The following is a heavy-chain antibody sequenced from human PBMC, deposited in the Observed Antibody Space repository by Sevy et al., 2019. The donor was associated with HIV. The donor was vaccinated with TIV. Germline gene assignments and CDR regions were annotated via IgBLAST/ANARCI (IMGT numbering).Heavy chain of an antibody. CDR2: IRYDGGKK. CDR1: AFTFSAYG. V-gene: IGHV3-33*01. J-gene: IGHJ4*02. CDR3: VREGVPAAIGFDY. D-gene: IGHD2-2*01. Sequence: GGSLRLSCAASAFTFSAYGMHWVRQAPGKGLEWVSTIRYDGGKKYYADSVKGRFTISRDNSKNTLYLQMNSLRAEDTAVYYCVREGVPAAIGFDYWGQGTLVTVSS.